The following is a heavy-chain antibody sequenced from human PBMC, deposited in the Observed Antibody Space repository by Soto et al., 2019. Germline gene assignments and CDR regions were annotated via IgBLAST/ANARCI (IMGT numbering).Heavy chain of an antibody. V-gene: IGHV3-23*01. Sequence: GGSLRLSCAASGFTFSSYAMSWVRQAPGKGLEWVSAISGSGGSTYYADSVKGRFTISRDNSKNTLYLQMNSLRAEDTAVYYCAKYSGYGTLRRYYYYGMDVWGQGTTVTVSS. CDR1: GFTFSSYA. D-gene: IGHD5-12*01. CDR2: ISGSGGST. J-gene: IGHJ6*02. CDR3: AKYSGYGTLRRYYYYGMDV.